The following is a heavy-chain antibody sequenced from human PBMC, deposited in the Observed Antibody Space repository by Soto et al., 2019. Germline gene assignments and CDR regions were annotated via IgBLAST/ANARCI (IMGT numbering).Heavy chain of an antibody. V-gene: IGHV4-59*08. CDR3: ARSHIVPRLFMYPYDY. CDR1: GGSISSYY. J-gene: IGHJ4*02. D-gene: IGHD6-6*01. Sequence: SETLSLTCTVSGGSISSYYWSWIRQPPGKGLKWIGYSYYSGSTYYNPSLKSRVTISVDTSKNQFSLKLSSVTAADTAVYYCARSHIVPRLFMYPYDYWGQGSLVTVSS. CDR2: SYYSGST.